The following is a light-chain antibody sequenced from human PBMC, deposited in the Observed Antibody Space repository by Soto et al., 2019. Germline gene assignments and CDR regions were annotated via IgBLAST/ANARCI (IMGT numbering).Light chain of an antibody. V-gene: IGLV4-69*01. CDR3: QTWGTGIQV. CDR1: SGHNSYA. CDR2: LNSDGSH. Sequence: QLVLTQSPSASAFLGASVKLTCTLSSGHNSYAIAWHQQQPEKGPRYLMKLNSDGSHSKGDGIPDRFSGSSSGAERYLTISSLQSEDEADYYCQTWGTGIQVFGGGTKLTVL. J-gene: IGLJ2*01.